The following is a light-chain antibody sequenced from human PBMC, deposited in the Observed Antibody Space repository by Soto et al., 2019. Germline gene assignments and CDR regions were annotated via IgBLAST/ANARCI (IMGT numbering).Light chain of an antibody. CDR3: AAWDDTTNVPV. CDR1: SSNIGNNP. Sequence: QSVLTQPPSASGTPGQTITISWSGSSSNIGNNPVNWYQQVPGTAPKLLIHSHDQRPSGVPDRFSASKSGTSASLAISGLQSEDEADYYCAAWDDTTNVPVFGGGTKVTVL. J-gene: IGLJ3*02. CDR2: SHD. V-gene: IGLV1-44*01.